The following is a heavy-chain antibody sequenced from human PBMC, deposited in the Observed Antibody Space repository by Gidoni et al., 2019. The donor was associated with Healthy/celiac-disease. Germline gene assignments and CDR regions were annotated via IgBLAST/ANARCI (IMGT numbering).Heavy chain of an antibody. Sequence: EVQLVESGGGLVKPGGSLRLSCAASGFPFSSYSMNWVRQAPGKGLEWVSSISSSSSYIYYADSVKGRFTISRDNAKNSLYLQMNSLRAEDTAVYYCARANYYDSSGYHYWGQGTLVTVSS. J-gene: IGHJ4*02. CDR2: ISSSSSYI. D-gene: IGHD3-22*01. CDR3: ARANYYDSSGYHY. CDR1: GFPFSSYS. V-gene: IGHV3-21*01.